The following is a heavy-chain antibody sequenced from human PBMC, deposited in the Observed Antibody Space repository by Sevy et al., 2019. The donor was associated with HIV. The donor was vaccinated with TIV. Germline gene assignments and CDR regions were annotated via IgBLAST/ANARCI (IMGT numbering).Heavy chain of an antibody. Sequence: GGSLRLSCVASGFPFNYYAMNWVRQAPGKGLEWILYINSDSDTMYYGDSGKGRFTISRDKAKNSLYLQMNSLRDEDTAVYYCARERGTYYDTSGYPYLLEAGFDYWGQGTLVTVSS. CDR2: INSDSDTM. D-gene: IGHD3-22*01. CDR3: ARERGTYYDTSGYPYLLEAGFDY. V-gene: IGHV3-48*02. CDR1: GFPFNYYA. J-gene: IGHJ4*02.